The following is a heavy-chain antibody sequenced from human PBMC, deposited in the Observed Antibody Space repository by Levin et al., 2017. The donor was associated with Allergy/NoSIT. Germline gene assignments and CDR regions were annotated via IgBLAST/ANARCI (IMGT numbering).Heavy chain of an antibody. J-gene: IGHJ4*02. CDR3: TRTRDGFIDY. Sequence: SETLSLTCAISGDSVSNNNAAWNWIRQSPSSGLEWLGRTYYRSKWYNHYAVSVKSRIKINPDTSKNQFSLQLNSVTPEDTAIYYCTRTRDGFIDYWGQGTLVTVSS. CDR2: TYYRSKWYN. CDR1: GDSVSNNNAA. D-gene: IGHD5-24*01. V-gene: IGHV6-1*01.